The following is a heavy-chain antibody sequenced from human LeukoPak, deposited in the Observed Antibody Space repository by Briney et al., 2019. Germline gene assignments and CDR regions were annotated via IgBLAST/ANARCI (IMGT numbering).Heavy chain of an antibody. D-gene: IGHD3-3*01. V-gene: IGHV3-21*04. CDR2: ISSSSSYI. CDR1: GFTFSSYS. CDR3: AKCGTIFGVVIYLDY. J-gene: IGHJ4*02. Sequence: GGSLRLSCAASGFTFSSYSMNWVRQAPGKGLEWVSSISSSSSYIYYADSVKGRFTISRDNAKNSLYLQMNSLRAEDTAVYYCAKCGTIFGVVIYLDYWGQGTLVTVSS.